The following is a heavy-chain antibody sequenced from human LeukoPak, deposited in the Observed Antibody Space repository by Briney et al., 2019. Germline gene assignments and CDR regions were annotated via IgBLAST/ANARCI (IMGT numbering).Heavy chain of an antibody. V-gene: IGHV2-5*01. CDR1: GFSLSTRGPG. CDR3: AHSATNHPVIYCSGGSCLSYCDY. D-gene: IGHD2-15*01. Sequence: APTLGNPTQASTLTCNISGFSLSTRGPGVGWIRQPPGKALDWRALFYWSVDKRFSPSLKSRLTITKDTSKKQVVLTMNNMDPVDTATYYCAHSATNHPVIYCSGGSCLSYCDYWGQGTLVTVSS. J-gene: IGHJ4*02. CDR2: FYWSVDK.